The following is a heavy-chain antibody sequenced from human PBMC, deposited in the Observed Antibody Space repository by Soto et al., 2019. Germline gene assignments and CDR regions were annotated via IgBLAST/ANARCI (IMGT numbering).Heavy chain of an antibody. Sequence: QVQLVESGGGLVKPGGSLRLSCAASGFTFSDYYMTWIRQAPGKGLEWVSYISSRGSTIHYADSLKGRFTISRDNAKNSLYLQMNSLRAEDTAVYYCGKKHDHGDYASGPYYFDYWGQGSLVTVSS. CDR3: GKKHDHGDYASGPYYFDY. CDR2: ISSRGSTI. CDR1: GFTFSDYY. V-gene: IGHV3-11*01. J-gene: IGHJ4*02. D-gene: IGHD4-17*01.